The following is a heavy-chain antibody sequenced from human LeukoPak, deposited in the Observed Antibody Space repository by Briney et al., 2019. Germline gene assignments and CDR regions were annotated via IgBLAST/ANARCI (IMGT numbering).Heavy chain of an antibody. D-gene: IGHD3-22*01. CDR1: GFSFSGYA. V-gene: IGHV3-30-3*01. CDR3: ARDRVPYENSHYYWAFDY. J-gene: IGHJ4*02. CDR2: ISYDGINK. Sequence: GGSLRLSCTASGFSFSGYALHWVRQAPGKGLEWVTLISYDGINKNYADSAKGRFTISRDNSKNTLYLQMNSLRDEDTAVHYCARDRVPYENSHYYWAFDYWGQGTLVTVSS.